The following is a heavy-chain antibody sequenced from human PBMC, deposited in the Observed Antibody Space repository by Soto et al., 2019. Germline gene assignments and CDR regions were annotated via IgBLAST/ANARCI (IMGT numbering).Heavy chain of an antibody. V-gene: IGHV4-39*01. Sequence: QLQLQESGPGLVKPSETLSLTCTVSGGSISSSSYYWGWIRQPPGKGLEWIGSIYYSGSTYYNPSLKSRVTISVDTSKNQFSLKLSSVTAADTAVYYCARQKAITIFGVVLNWFDPWGQGTLVTVSS. CDR2: IYYSGST. D-gene: IGHD3-3*01. J-gene: IGHJ5*02. CDR3: ARQKAITIFGVVLNWFDP. CDR1: GGSISSSSYY.